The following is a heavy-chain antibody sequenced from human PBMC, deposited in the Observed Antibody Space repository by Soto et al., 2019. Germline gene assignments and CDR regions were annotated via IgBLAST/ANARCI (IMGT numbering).Heavy chain of an antibody. CDR2: IWYDGNYK. Sequence: QVHLVESGGGVVHPGRSLRLSCAASGFMFSDYGMHWVRQAPGKGLEWVAIIWYDGNYKYYSESAKGRFTISRDNSNNTPYLQMNNLRVEDTAVYFCAREGAVAGSQDFWGQGTLVTVSS. D-gene: IGHD6-19*01. V-gene: IGHV3-33*01. J-gene: IGHJ4*02. CDR3: AREGAVAGSQDF. CDR1: GFMFSDYG.